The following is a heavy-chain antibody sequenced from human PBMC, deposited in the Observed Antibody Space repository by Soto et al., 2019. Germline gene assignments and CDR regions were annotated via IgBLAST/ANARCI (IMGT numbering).Heavy chain of an antibody. Sequence: ASVKVSCKASGYTFTGYYMHWVRQAPGRGLEWMGWINPNSGGTNYAQKFQGRVTMTRDTSISTAYMELSRLRSDDTAVYYCASDPDGRPAAMVYDFWSGYTGYYFDYWGQGTLVTVSS. CDR3: ASDPDGRPAAMVYDFWSGYTGYYFDY. CDR2: INPNSGGT. J-gene: IGHJ4*02. D-gene: IGHD3-3*01. CDR1: GYTFTGYY. V-gene: IGHV1-2*02.